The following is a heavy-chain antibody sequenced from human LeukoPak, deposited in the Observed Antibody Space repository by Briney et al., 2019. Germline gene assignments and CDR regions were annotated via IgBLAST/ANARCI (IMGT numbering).Heavy chain of an antibody. D-gene: IGHD3-10*01. CDR1: GASISSYY. CDR2: IYYSGST. V-gene: IGHV4-59*08. J-gene: IGHJ5*02. CDR3: ARRLGSRFDP. Sequence: SETLSLTCTVSGASISSYYWSWIRQPPGKGLEWIGYIYYSGSTNYNPSLKSRVTISVDTSKNQFSLNLSSVTAADTPVYYCARRLGSRFDPWGQGTLVTVSS.